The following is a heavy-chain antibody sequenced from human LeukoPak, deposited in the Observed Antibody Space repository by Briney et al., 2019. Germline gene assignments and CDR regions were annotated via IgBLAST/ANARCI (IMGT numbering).Heavy chain of an antibody. Sequence: PSETLSLTCAVYGGSFSGYYWSWIRQPPRKGLEWIGEINHSGSTNYNPSLKSRVTISVDTSKNQFSLKLSSVTAADTAVYYCARGITISGVVIIGFDPWGQGTLVTVSS. V-gene: IGHV4-34*01. CDR3: ARGITISGVVIIGFDP. CDR1: GGSFSGYY. D-gene: IGHD3-3*01. CDR2: INHSGST. J-gene: IGHJ5*02.